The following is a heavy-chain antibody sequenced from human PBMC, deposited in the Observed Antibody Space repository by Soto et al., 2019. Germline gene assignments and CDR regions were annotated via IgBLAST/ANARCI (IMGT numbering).Heavy chain of an antibody. CDR2: IEDGGSER. CDR1: GFTLSDNW. J-gene: IGHJ4*02. CDR3: TRNAY. V-gene: IGHV3-7*01. Sequence: EVHLVEAGGGLVQPGESLRLSCATSGFTLSDNWMSWVRQAPGKGLEWVANIEDGGSERWYADSVKGRFTIFRDTAKNSLYLQMTGLRAEDTAMHYCTRNAYWGQGTLVTVSS.